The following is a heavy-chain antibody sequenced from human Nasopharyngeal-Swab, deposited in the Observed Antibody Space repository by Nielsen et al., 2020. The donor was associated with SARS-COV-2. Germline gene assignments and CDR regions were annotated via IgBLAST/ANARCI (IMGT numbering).Heavy chain of an antibody. D-gene: IGHD2-2*03. CDR1: GYTFTSYD. CDR2: TQLNNAKT. CDR3: ARMMAGYDGYLQN. V-gene: IGHV1-8*01. Sequence: ASVKVSCKASGYTFTSYDINWVRQAPGHGLEWLGRTQLNNAKTVYAQKFQGRVTMTWNTSITTAYMRLSGLRSDDTAVYCCARMMAGYDGYLQNWGQGTLVTVSS. J-gene: IGHJ1*01.